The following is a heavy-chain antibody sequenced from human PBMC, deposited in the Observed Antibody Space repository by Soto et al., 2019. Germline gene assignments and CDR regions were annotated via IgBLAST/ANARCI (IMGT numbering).Heavy chain of an antibody. CDR3: ARESRSYDFWSGYYKVVADAFDI. CDR2: INPSGGST. Sequence: QVQLVQSGAEVKKPGASVKVSCKASGYTFTSYYMHWVRQAPGQGLEWMGIINPSGGSTSYAQKFQGRGTMTSDTSTSTVYMELSSLRSEETDVYYCARESRSYDFWSGYYKVVADAFDIWGQGTMVTVSS. J-gene: IGHJ3*02. D-gene: IGHD3-3*01. CDR1: GYTFTSYY. V-gene: IGHV1-46*03.